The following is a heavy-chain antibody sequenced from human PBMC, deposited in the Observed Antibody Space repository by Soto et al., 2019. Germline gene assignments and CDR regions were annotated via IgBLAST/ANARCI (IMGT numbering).Heavy chain of an antibody. J-gene: IGHJ6*04. CDR2: ISGSGGST. V-gene: IGHV3-23*01. CDR3: ANVRIADTRYYDNCTDA. D-gene: IGHD3-10*02. Sequence: GGSLRLSCAASGFTFSSYAMSWVRQAPGKGLEWVSAISGSGGSTYYADSVKGRFTISRDNSKNTLYLQMNSLRAEDTAVYYCANVRIADTRYYDNCTDAWGDGTTVTVSS. CDR1: GFTFSSYA.